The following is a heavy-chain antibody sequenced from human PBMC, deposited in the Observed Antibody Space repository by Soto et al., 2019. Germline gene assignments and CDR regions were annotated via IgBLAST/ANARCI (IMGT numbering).Heavy chain of an antibody. V-gene: IGHV4-4*07. CDR3: VRDGTKTLRDWFDT. Sequence: SETLSLTCTVSGASISGFYWSWIRKSAGKGLEWIGRIYATGTTDYNPSLKSRVMMSVDTSKKQFSLKLRSVTAADTEVYYCVRDGTKTLRDWFDTWGQGMSVTVSS. CDR2: IYATGTT. CDR1: GASISGFY. J-gene: IGHJ5*02. D-gene: IGHD1-1*01.